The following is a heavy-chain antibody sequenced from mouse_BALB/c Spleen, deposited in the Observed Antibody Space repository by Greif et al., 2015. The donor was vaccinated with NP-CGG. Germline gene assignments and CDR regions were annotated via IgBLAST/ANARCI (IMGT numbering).Heavy chain of an antibody. V-gene: IGHV1-15*01. D-gene: IGHD1-1*01. CDR3: KRYYP. CDR1: GYTFTDYE. J-gene: IGHJ4*01. CDR2: IDPETGGT. Sequence: VQLQESGAELVRPGASVTLSCKASGYTFTDYEMHWVKQTPVHGLEWIGAIDPETGGTAYNQKFKGKATLTADKSSSTAYMELRSLTSEDSAVYYCKRYYPWGQGTSVTVSS.